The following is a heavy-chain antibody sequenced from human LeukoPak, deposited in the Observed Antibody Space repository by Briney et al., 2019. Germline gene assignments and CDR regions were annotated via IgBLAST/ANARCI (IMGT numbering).Heavy chain of an antibody. Sequence: SVKVSCKAPGGTFSSYAISWVRQAPGQGLEWMGRIIPILGIANYAQKFQGRVTITADKSTSTAYMELSSLRSEDTAVYYCARDLYYYGSGSPNNWFDPWGQGTLVTVSS. V-gene: IGHV1-69*04. CDR2: IIPILGIA. D-gene: IGHD3-10*01. J-gene: IGHJ5*02. CDR1: GGTFSSYA. CDR3: ARDLYYYGSGSPNNWFDP.